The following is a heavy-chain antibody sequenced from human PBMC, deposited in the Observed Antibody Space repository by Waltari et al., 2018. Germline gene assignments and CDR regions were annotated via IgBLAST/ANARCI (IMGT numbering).Heavy chain of an antibody. D-gene: IGHD3-10*01. Sequence: QVQLQESGPGLVKPSETLSLTCAVSGYSLSSGYYWGWIRQPPGKGLEWIGSIYHSGSTYYNPSLKSRVTISVDTSKNQFSLKLSSVTAADTAVYYCARAYGSENFGYWGQGTLVTVSS. J-gene: IGHJ4*02. CDR1: GYSLSSGYY. CDR3: ARAYGSENFGY. V-gene: IGHV4-38-2*01. CDR2: IYHSGST.